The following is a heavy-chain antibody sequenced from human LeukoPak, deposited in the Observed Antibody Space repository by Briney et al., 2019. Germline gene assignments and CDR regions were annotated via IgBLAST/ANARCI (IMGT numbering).Heavy chain of an antibody. D-gene: IGHD4-17*01. J-gene: IGHJ4*02. CDR3: ARELSFDYGDSYYFDY. CDR1: SGSIRDYY. Sequence: SETLSLTCTVSSGSIRDYYWNWIRQPAGEGLEWIGHISASGDTKYNPSFKSRITLSVDTSKNQFSLKLNSVTAADTAVYYCARELSFDYGDSYYFDYWGQGTLVTVSS. CDR2: ISASGDT. V-gene: IGHV4-4*07.